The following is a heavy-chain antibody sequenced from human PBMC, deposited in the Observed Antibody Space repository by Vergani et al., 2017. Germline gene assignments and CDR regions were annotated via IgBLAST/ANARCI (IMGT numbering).Heavy chain of an antibody. D-gene: IGHD5-18*01. Sequence: EVQLVESGGGLVQPGGSLRLSCAASGFTFSNAWMSWVRQAPGKGLEWVAFIRNKAYGGTTEYAASVNGRFTISRDDSKRLAYLELSGLKTEDTAVYFCSRGRGYSFGYSDYWGQGNLVTVSS. V-gene: IGHV3-49*04. CDR3: SRGRGYSFGYSDY. CDR1: GFTFSNAW. CDR2: IRNKAYGGTT. J-gene: IGHJ4*02.